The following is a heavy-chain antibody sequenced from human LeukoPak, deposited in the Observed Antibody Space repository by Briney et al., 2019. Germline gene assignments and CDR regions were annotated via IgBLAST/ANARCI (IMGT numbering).Heavy chain of an antibody. CDR3: ARRAGAYSHPYVY. D-gene: IGHD4/OR15-4a*01. CDR1: GFTVSTNS. V-gene: IGHV3-53*01. Sequence: GGSLRLSGTVSGFTVSTNSMSWVRQAPGKGLEWVSFIYSDNTHYSDSVKGRFTISRDNSKNTLYLQMNSLRAEDTAVYYCARRAGAYSHPYVYWGQGTLVTVSS. J-gene: IGHJ4*02. CDR2: IYSDNT.